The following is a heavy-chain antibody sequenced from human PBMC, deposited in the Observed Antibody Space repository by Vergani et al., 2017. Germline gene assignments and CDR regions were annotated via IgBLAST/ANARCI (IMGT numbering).Heavy chain of an antibody. D-gene: IGHD6-19*01. CDR1: GASIRSSNYY. J-gene: IGHJ5*02. CDR3: ERHSTVEWLVKLGWIDP. CDR2: IYYSGST. Sequence: QLQLQESGPGLVKPSATLCLTCSVSGASIRSSNYYWGWIRQPPGKGLEWIASIYYSGSTHYNPSLKSRVTISVDTSKNQFSLELSSVTAADTAVYFCERHSTVEWLVKLGWIDPWGQGILVTVSS. V-gene: IGHV4-39*01.